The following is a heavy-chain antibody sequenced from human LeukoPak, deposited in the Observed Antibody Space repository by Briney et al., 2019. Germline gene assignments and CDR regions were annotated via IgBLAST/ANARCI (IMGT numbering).Heavy chain of an antibody. V-gene: IGHV4-30-2*01. CDR1: GGSISSDGYS. D-gene: IGHD3-22*01. CDR2: IYHGGST. CDR3: ARNTYYLDRSGYPLSSGFDY. J-gene: IGHJ4*02. Sequence: SETLSLTCVVSGGSISSDGYSWSWIRQPPGEGLEWIGYIYHGGSTYYNPSLESRVTMSIDRSMNQFSLKLSSVTAADTAVYYCARNTYYLDRSGYPLSSGFDYWGQGTLVTVSS.